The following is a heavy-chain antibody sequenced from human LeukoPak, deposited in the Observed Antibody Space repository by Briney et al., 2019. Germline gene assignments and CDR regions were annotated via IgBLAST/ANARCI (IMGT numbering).Heavy chain of an antibody. V-gene: IGHV3-33*01. J-gene: IGHJ4*02. CDR1: GFTFGGYG. CDR2: IAYDGSRA. CDR3: TRYNNDHFDY. Sequence: GRSLRLSCAGSGFTFGGYGMHWFRQTPGKGLEWVAVIAYDGSRALYADSVKGRFTISRDNSKNTMSVQMDDLRAEDTAVYYCTRYNNDHFDYWAREPWSLSPQ. D-gene: IGHD1-14*01.